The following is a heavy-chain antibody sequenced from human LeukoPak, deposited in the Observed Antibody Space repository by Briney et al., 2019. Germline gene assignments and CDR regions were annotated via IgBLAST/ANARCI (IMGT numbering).Heavy chain of an antibody. J-gene: IGHJ4*02. D-gene: IGHD3-10*01. V-gene: IGHV4-61*02. CDR3: ARDLYYYGSGSYVGLDY. Sequence: SQTLSLTCTVSGGSISSGSYYWSWIRQPAGKGLEWIGRIYTSGSTNYNPSLKSRVTISVDTSKNQFSLKLSSVTAADTAVHYCARDLYYYGSGSYVGLDYWGQGTLVTVSS. CDR1: GGSISSGSYY. CDR2: IYTSGST.